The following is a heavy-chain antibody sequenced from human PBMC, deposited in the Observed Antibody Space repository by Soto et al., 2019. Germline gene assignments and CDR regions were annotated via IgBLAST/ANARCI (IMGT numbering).Heavy chain of an antibody. D-gene: IGHD3-9*01. CDR1: GFTFSTYA. CDR2: ISYDGNNK. CDR3: ARDLYGTGSMDV. J-gene: IGHJ6*04. V-gene: IGHV3-30-3*01. Sequence: QVQLVESGGGVVQPGRSLRLSCAASGFTFSTYAMHWVRQAPGKGLEWVAVISYDGNNKYYAYSVKGRFTISRDNAKNTLYLHMNSLRTEDPAVYYCARDLYGTGSMDVCGKGTTVTVSS.